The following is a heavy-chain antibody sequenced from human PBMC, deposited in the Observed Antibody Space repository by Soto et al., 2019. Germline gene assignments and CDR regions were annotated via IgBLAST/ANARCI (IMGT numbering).Heavy chain of an antibody. CDR3: ARHFDSSGFYPYY. V-gene: IGHV5-51*01. J-gene: IGHJ4*02. CDR2: IYPGDSDV. CDR1: GYRFTSYW. Sequence: GESLKISCQGSGYRFTSYWIAWVRQMPGKGLDWVGIIYPGDSDVKYSPSFQGQVTISADRSNSTAYLQWGSLKASDTAIYFCARHFDSSGFYPYYWGQGTQVTVSS. D-gene: IGHD3-22*01.